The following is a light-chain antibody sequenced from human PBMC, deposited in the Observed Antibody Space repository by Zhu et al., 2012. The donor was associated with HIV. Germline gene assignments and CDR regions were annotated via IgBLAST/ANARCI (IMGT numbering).Light chain of an antibody. CDR3: QQYGSSPVT. V-gene: IGKV3-20*01. J-gene: IGKJ4*01. Sequence: EIVLTQSPGTLSLSPGERATLSCRASQSVTSNQLAWCQQKPGQAPRLLIYDASSRATGIPDRFSGSASGTDFTLIITRLEPEDFVVYYCQQYGSSPVTFGGRDQGGDQT. CDR1: QSVTSNQ. CDR2: DAS.